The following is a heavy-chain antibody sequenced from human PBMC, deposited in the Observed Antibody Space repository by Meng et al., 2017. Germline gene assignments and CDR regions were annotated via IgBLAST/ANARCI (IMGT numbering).Heavy chain of an antibody. Sequence: QMRLNLWDPGLLKSSASLALTGAVNGGYFSGYYWSWIRQPPGKWLEWIEEINHSGSTNYNPSLKSLVTISVDTSKNQFSLKLSSVTAADTAVYYCARRRGGSSDWFDPWGQGTLVTVSS. CDR3: ARRRGGSSDWFDP. V-gene: IGHV4-34*01. D-gene: IGHD2-15*01. CDR1: GGYFSGYY. J-gene: IGHJ5*02. CDR2: INHSGST.